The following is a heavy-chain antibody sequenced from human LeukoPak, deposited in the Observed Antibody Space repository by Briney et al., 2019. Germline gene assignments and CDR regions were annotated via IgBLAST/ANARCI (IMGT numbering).Heavy chain of an antibody. CDR3: ARARLEYCGGDCYTLPPDY. V-gene: IGHV1-69*13. CDR1: GGTFSSYA. Sequence: ASVTVSCKASGGTFSSYAISWVRQAPGQGLEWMGGIIPIFGTANYAQKFQGRVTITADESTSTAYMELSSLRSEDTAVYYCARARLEYCGGDCYTLPPDYWGQGTLVTVSS. CDR2: IIPIFGTA. D-gene: IGHD2-21*02. J-gene: IGHJ4*02.